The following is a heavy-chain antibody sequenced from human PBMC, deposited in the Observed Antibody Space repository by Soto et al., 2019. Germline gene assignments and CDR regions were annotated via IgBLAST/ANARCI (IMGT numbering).Heavy chain of an antibody. CDR1: GFTFTNAW. V-gene: IGHV3-30-3*01. D-gene: IGHD3-3*01. CDR2: ISYDGSNK. CDR3: ARDRYSYYDFWSGSLPYDYYGMDV. J-gene: IGHJ6*02. Sequence: PGGSLRLSCAASGFTFTNAWITWVRQAPGKGLEWVAVISYDGSNKYYADSVKGRFTISRDNSKNTLYLQMNSLRAEDTAVYYCARDRYSYYDFWSGSLPYDYYGMDVWGQGTPVTVSS.